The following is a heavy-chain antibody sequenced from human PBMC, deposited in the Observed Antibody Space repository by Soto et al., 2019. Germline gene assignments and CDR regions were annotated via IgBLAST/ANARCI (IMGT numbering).Heavy chain of an antibody. V-gene: IGHV4-39*01. CDR3: ARPLSNCGGDCYSKVTPDNWFDP. J-gene: IGHJ5*02. CDR1: GGSISSSSYY. D-gene: IGHD2-21*02. Sequence: SETVSLTCTVSGGSISSSSYYWGWIRQPPGKGLEWIGSIYYSGSTYYNPSLKSRVTISVDTSKNQFSLKLSSVTAADTAVYYCARPLSNCGGDCYSKVTPDNWFDPWGQGTLVT. CDR2: IYYSGST.